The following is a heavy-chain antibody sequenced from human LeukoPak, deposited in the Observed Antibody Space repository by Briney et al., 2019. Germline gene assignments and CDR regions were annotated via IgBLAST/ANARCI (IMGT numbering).Heavy chain of an antibody. D-gene: IGHD2-2*01. CDR3: ARSHPYCSSTGCYPPPIYYYYYAMDV. Sequence: SQTLSLTCTVSGGSISSGNYYWSWIRQPAGKGLEWIGRIYTSGSTNYNPSLKSRVTISVDTSKNQFSLKLSSVTAADTAVYYCARSHPYCSSTGCYPPPIYYYYYAMDVWGQGTTVTVSS. CDR1: GGSISSGNYY. V-gene: IGHV4-61*02. J-gene: IGHJ6*02. CDR2: IYTSGST.